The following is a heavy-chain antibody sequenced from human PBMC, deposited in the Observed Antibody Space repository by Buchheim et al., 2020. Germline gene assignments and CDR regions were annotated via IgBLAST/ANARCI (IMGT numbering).Heavy chain of an antibody. Sequence: EVQLLESGGGLVQPGGSLRLSCAASGFTFSSYAMSWVRQAPGKGLEWVSTVNGSGDSTYYADSVKGRFTISRDNSKNTLYLQMNSLRVEDTALYYCAKAGGFYSGYDYYWGQGTL. V-gene: IGHV3-23*01. CDR1: GFTFSSYA. J-gene: IGHJ4*02. D-gene: IGHD5-12*01. CDR3: AKAGGFYSGYDYY. CDR2: VNGSGDST.